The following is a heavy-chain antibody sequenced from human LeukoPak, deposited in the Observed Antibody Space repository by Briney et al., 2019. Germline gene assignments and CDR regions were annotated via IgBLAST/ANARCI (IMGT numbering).Heavy chain of an antibody. D-gene: IGHD5-24*01. CDR2: INHSGST. CDR3: ARARGMATILPFDY. Sequence: SETLSLTCAVYGGSFSGYYWSWIRQPPGKGLEWIGEINHSGSTNYNPSLKSRVTISVDTSKNQFSLKLSSVTAADTAVYYCARARGMATILPFDYWGQGTLVTVSS. J-gene: IGHJ4*02. CDR1: GGSFSGYY. V-gene: IGHV4-34*01.